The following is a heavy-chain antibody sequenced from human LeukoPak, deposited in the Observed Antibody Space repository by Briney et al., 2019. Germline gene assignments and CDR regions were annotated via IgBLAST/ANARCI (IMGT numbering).Heavy chain of an antibody. D-gene: IGHD1-1*01. J-gene: IGHJ4*02. V-gene: IGHV3-30*18. CDR3: AKDQLARERYGGEEPDY. Sequence: GGSLRLSCAASGFNFSNYGMHWVRQAPGKGLEWVAIISYDGSNKNSADSVKGRFTISRDNSKNTLFLQMNSLRPEDTAVYYCAKDQLARERYGGEEPDYWGQGTLVTVSS. CDR1: GFNFSNYG. CDR2: ISYDGSNK.